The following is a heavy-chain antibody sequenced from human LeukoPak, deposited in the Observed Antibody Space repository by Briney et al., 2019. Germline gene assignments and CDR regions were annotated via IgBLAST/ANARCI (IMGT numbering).Heavy chain of an antibody. Sequence: GGSLRLSCAASGFTFNKYAMSWVRQAPGKGLEWVSGISDSGGSTYYADSVKGRFIISRDNSKNTLYLQMNSLRAEDTALYYCAKDRASAAAGTFGYWGQGTLSPSPQ. CDR1: GFTFNKYA. J-gene: IGHJ4*02. CDR3: AKDRASAAAGTFGY. V-gene: IGHV3-23*01. CDR2: ISDSGGST. D-gene: IGHD6-13*01.